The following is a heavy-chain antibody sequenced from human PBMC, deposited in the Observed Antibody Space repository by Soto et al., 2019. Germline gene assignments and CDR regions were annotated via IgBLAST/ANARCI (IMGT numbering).Heavy chain of an antibody. CDR2: ISGSGGST. J-gene: IGHJ6*03. Sequence: EVQLLESGGGLVQPGGSLRLSCAASGFTFSSYAMSWVRQAPGKGLEWVSAISGSGGSTYYADSVKGRFTISRDNSKNTLYLQMNSLRAEDTAVYYCAKVRVASVYYYYYYMDVWGKGTTVTVSS. D-gene: IGHD2-21*01. CDR1: GFTFSSYA. V-gene: IGHV3-23*01. CDR3: AKVRVASVYYYYYYMDV.